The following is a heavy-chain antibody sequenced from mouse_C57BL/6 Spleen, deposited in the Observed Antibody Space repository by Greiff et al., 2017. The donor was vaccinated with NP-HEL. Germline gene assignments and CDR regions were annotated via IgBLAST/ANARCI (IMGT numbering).Heavy chain of an antibody. CDR1: GYTFTSYW. J-gene: IGHJ4*01. V-gene: IGHV1-64*01. CDR3: ARSPSYYSNPYAMDY. CDR2: IHPNSGST. Sequence: QVQLQQPGAELVKPGASVKLSCKASGYTFTSYWMHWVKQRPGQGLEWIGMIHPNSGSTNYNEKFKSKATLTVDKSSSTAYMQLSSLTSEDSAVYYCARSPSYYSNPYAMDYWGQGTSVTVSS. D-gene: IGHD2-5*01.